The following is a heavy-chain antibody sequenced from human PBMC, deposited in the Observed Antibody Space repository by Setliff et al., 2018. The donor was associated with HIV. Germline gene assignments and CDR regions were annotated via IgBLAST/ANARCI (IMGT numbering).Heavy chain of an antibody. D-gene: IGHD6-13*01. Sequence: GGSLRLSCAASGFTFSSYSMNWVRQAPGKGLEWVSSISSSSSYIYYADSVKGRFTISRDNAKNSLYLQMNSLRAEETAVYYCARDPYSSSWFTFDYWGQGTLVTVSS. CDR2: ISSSSSYI. J-gene: IGHJ4*02. V-gene: IGHV3-21*01. CDR3: ARDPYSSSWFTFDY. CDR1: GFTFSSYS.